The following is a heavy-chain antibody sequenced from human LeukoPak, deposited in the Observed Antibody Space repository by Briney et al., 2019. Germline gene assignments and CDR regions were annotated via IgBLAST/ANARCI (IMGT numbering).Heavy chain of an antibody. CDR2: ISSSGSTI. V-gene: IGHV3-48*03. J-gene: IGHJ5*02. Sequence: PGGSLRLSCAASGFTFSSYEMNWVRQAPGKGLEWVSYISSSGSTIYYADSVKGRFTISRDNAKNSLYLQMNSLRAEDTAVYYCARASGQQPPSNWFDPWGQGTLVTVSS. CDR3: ARASGQQPPSNWFDP. CDR1: GFTFSSYE. D-gene: IGHD6-13*01.